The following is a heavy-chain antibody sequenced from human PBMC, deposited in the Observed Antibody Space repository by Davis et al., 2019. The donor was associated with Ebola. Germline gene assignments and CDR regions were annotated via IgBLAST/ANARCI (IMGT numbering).Heavy chain of an antibody. J-gene: IGHJ4*02. CDR1: GFIFSDYY. CDR3: VPGTWI. D-gene: IGHD5-18*01. V-gene: IGHV3-11*04. CDR2: ISSSHDTI. Sequence: GESLKISCAGSGFIFSDYYMSWVRQAPGKGLEWISFISSSHDTIYYTDSVKGRFTISRDNAKNSLYLQMNTLRVEDTAIYYCVPGTWIRGQGTLVTVSS.